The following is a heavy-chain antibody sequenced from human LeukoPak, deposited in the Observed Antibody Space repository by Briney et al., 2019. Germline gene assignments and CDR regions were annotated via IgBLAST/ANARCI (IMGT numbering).Heavy chain of an antibody. D-gene: IGHD4-23*01. CDR2: ISSSSSYI. CDR3: ARDLTPSYGGNSH. V-gene: IGHV3-21*01. CDR1: GFTFSSYS. J-gene: IGHJ4*02. Sequence: GGSLRLSCAASGFTFSSYSMNWVRQAPGKGLEWVSSISSSSSYIYYADSVKGRFTISRDNAKNSLYLQMNSLRAEDTAVYYCARDLTPSYGGNSHWGPGTLVTVSS.